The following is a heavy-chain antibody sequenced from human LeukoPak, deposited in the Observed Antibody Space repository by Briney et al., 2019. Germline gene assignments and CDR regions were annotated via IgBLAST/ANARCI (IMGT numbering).Heavy chain of an antibody. CDR1: GYTFTSYD. J-gene: IGHJ5*02. V-gene: IGHV7-4-1*02. CDR3: ARVFPSGSWEFDP. D-gene: IGHD6-13*01. Sequence: ASVKVSCKASGYTFTSYDIHWVRQATGQGLEWMGWINTNTGNPTYAQGFTGRFVFSLDTSVSTAYLQISSLKAEDTAVYYCARVFPSGSWEFDPWGQGTLVTVSS. CDR2: INTNTGNP.